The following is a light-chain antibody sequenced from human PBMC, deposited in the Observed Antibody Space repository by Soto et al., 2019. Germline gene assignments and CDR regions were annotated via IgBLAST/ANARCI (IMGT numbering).Light chain of an antibody. V-gene: IGLV2-14*01. CDR3: SSYTSSSTLVV. CDR2: EVS. J-gene: IGLJ1*01. Sequence: QGSLNQPASVSGSPGQSITISCTGTISDVVGYNYVSWYQQHPGKAPKLMIYEVSNRPSGVSNRFSGSKSGNTASLTISGLQAEDEADYYCSSYTSSSTLVVFGTGTKVTVL. CDR1: ISDVVGYNY.